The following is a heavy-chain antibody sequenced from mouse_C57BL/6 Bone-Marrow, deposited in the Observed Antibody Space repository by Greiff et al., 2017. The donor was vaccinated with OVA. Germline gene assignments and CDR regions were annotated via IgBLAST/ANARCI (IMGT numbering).Heavy chain of an antibody. CDR2: IDPSDSYT. CDR1: GYTFTSYW. V-gene: IGHV1-59*01. CDR3: ARRRRAQAFAY. J-gene: IGHJ3*01. D-gene: IGHD3-2*02. Sequence: VQLQQPGAELVRPGTSVKLSCKASGYTFTSYWMHWVKQRPGQGLEWIGVIDPSDSYTNYNQKFKGKATLTVDTSSSTAYMQLSSLTSEDSAVYYCARRRRAQAFAYWGQGTLVTVSA.